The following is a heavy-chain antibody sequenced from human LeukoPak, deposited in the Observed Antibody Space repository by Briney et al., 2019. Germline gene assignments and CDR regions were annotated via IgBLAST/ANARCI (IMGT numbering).Heavy chain of an antibody. Sequence: ASVKVSCKTSGYTFSDYYIHWVRQAPGQGIEWMGWINGKNGNTHYAQKFQGMVTLTRDTSISTSYMDLDGLRSDDTAVYYCARGGYNLGYPYFDFWGQGILVTASS. D-gene: IGHD5-18*01. CDR2: INGKNGNT. CDR1: GYTFSDYY. J-gene: IGHJ4*02. CDR3: ARGGYNLGYPYFDF. V-gene: IGHV1-2*02.